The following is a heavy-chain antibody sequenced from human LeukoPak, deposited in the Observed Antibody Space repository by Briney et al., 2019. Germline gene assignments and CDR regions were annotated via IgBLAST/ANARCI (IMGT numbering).Heavy chain of an antibody. CDR1: GFTFSSYW. CDR2: INSDESST. J-gene: IGHJ5*02. V-gene: IGHV3-74*01. Sequence: GGSLRLSCAASGFTFSSYWVHWVRQPPGKGLVWVSRINSDESSTNYADSVKGRFTISRDNAKNTLYLQMNSLRAEDTAVYYCARARGLGYGDDVRWFDPWGQGTLVTVSS. CDR3: ARARGLGYGDDVRWFDP. D-gene: IGHD4-17*01.